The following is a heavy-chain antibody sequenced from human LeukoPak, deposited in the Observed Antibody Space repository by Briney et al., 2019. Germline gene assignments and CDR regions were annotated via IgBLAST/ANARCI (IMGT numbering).Heavy chain of an antibody. D-gene: IGHD5-18*01. CDR1: GYTFTSYA. V-gene: IGHV1-3*01. CDR3: ARGGTQLWFDY. CDR2: INAGNGNT. Sequence: ASVKVSCKASGYTFTSYAMHWVRQAPGQRLEWMGWINAGNGNTKYSQKFQGRVTITRDTSASTAYMELSSLRSEDTAVYYSARGGTQLWFDYWGQGTLVTVSS. J-gene: IGHJ5*01.